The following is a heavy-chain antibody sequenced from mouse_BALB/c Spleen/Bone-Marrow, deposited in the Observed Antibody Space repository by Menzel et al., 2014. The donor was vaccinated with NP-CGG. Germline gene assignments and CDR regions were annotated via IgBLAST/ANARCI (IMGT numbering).Heavy chain of an antibody. Sequence: DVHLVESGGGLVKPGGSLKLSCAASGFTFSSYAMSWVRQSPEKRLEWVAEISSGGSYTYYPDTVTGRFTISRDNAKNTLYLEMSSLRSEDTDMYYCARYYYGSSYAMDYWGQGTSVTVSS. V-gene: IGHV5-9-4*01. CDR2: ISSGGSYT. CDR3: ARYYYGSSYAMDY. J-gene: IGHJ4*01. CDR1: GFTFSSYA. D-gene: IGHD1-1*01.